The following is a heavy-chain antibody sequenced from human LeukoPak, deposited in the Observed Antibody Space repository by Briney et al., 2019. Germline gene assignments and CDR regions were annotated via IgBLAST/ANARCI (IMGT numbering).Heavy chain of an antibody. CDR2: IIPILGIA. Sequence: SVKVSCKASGGTFSSYAISWVRQAPGQGLEWMGRIIPILGIANYAQKFQGRVTITADKSTSTAYMELSSLRSEDTAVYYCARSMVRGVSYVDYWGQGTLVTVSS. CDR1: GGTFSSYA. D-gene: IGHD3-10*01. V-gene: IGHV1-69*04. CDR3: ARSMVRGVSYVDY. J-gene: IGHJ4*02.